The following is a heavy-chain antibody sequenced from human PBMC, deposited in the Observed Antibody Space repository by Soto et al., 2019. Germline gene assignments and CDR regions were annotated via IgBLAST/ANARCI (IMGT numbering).Heavy chain of an antibody. CDR3: ARLERYYYYGMDV. D-gene: IGHD3-3*01. J-gene: IGHJ6*02. V-gene: IGHV4-59*08. Sequence: SETLSLTCTVSGGSIINYYWSWIRQPPGKGLESIGYIYYSGSTYYNPSLKSRVTISVDTSKNQFSLKLSSVTAADTAVYYCARLERYYYYGMDVWGQGTTLTVSS. CDR1: GGSIINYY. CDR2: IYYSGST.